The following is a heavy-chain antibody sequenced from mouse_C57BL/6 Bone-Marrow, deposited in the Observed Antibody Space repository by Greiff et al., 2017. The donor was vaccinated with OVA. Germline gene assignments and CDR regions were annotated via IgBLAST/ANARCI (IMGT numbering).Heavy chain of an antibody. CDR2: ISYDGSN. V-gene: IGHV3-6*01. CDR3: ARDNYGSRKGYPYFDY. CDR1: GYSITSGYY. J-gene: IGHJ2*01. Sequence: ESGPGLVKPSQSLSLTCSVTGYSITSGYYWNWIRQFPGNKLEWMGYISYDGSNNYNPSLKNRISITRDTSKNQFFLKLNSVTTEDTATYYCARDNYGSRKGYPYFDYWGQGTTLTVSS. D-gene: IGHD1-1*01.